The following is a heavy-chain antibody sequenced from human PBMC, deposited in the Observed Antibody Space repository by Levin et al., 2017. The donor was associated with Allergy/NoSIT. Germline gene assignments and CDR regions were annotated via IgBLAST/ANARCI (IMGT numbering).Heavy chain of an antibody. D-gene: IGHD3-16*01. CDR2: IWYDGSNK. Sequence: LSLTCAASGFTFSSYGMHWVRQAPGKGLEWVAVIWYDGSNKYYADSVKGRFTISRDNSKNTLYLQMNSLRAEDTAVYYCARETPRNYYFDYWGQGTLVTVSS. CDR3: ARETPRNYYFDY. CDR1: GFTFSSYG. V-gene: IGHV3-33*01. J-gene: IGHJ4*02.